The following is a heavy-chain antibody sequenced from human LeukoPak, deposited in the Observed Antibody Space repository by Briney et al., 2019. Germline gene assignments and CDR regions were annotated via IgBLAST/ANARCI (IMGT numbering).Heavy chain of an antibody. V-gene: IGHV3-30-3*01. CDR2: ISYDGSNK. CDR3: ASDIVVVVAANRTTYFDC. CDR1: GFTFSSYA. J-gene: IGHJ4*02. D-gene: IGHD2-15*01. Sequence: PGGSLRLSCAASGFTFSSYAMHWVRQAPGKGLEWVAVISYDGSNKYYADSVKGRFTISRDNSKNTLYLQMNSLRAEDTAVYYCASDIVVVVAANRTTYFDCWGQGTLVTVSS.